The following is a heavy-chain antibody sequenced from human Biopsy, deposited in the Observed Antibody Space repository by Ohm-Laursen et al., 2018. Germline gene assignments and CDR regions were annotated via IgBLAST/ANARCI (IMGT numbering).Heavy chain of an antibody. CDR1: GGSIKSYY. V-gene: IGHV4-59*01. CDR3: ARLTGDPSY. CDR2: IYYTGHT. Sequence: GTLSLTCTVSGGSIKSYYRNWIRQSPGKGLEWIGFIYYTGHTNYNPSLKSRATISVDTSKNQFSLKVISVTAADTAVYYCARLTGDPSYWGQGILVTVSS. J-gene: IGHJ4*02. D-gene: IGHD7-27*01.